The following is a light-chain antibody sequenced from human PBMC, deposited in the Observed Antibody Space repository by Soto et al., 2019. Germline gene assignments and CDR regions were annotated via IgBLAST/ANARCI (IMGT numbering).Light chain of an antibody. CDR3: QQYGTSEII. J-gene: IGKJ5*01. CDR1: QSVSSSY. CDR2: GIS. V-gene: IGKV3-20*01. Sequence: EFVLTQSPYTLSLPPGERATLSCRASQSVSSSYLAWYQQKPGQAPRLLIYGISIRPTGIPDRFSGSGSGTDFTLTISSLQPEDFAVFYCQQYGTSEIIFGQGTRLEIK.